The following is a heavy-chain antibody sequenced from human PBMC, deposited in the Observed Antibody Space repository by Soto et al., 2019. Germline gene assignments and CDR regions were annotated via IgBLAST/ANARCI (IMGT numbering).Heavy chain of an antibody. V-gene: IGHV3-23*01. CDR3: AKCQKSTSCYVGY. D-gene: IGHD2-2*01. Sequence: GGSLRLSCAASGFTFSSYAMNWVRQAPGKGLEWVSGISGSGGSTYYADSVKGRFTISRDNSKNTLYLQMTSLRAEDTAVYYCAKCQKSTSCYVGYWGQGTLVTVSS. CDR2: ISGSGGST. CDR1: GFTFSSYA. J-gene: IGHJ4*02.